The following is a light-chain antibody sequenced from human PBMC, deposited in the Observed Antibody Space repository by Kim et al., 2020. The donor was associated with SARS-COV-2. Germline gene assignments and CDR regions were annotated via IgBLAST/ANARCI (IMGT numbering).Light chain of an antibody. Sequence: ELVLTQSPGTLSLSPGERATLSCRANPLLSSTYLAWYQQKPGQSPRLLIYGASIRATDIPDRFSGSGSGTDFTLTINRLEPEDFAVYYCNHLGYSPITFGKGTRLEIK. J-gene: IGKJ5*01. CDR2: GAS. CDR1: PLLSSTY. V-gene: IGKV3-20*01. CDR3: NHLGYSPIT.